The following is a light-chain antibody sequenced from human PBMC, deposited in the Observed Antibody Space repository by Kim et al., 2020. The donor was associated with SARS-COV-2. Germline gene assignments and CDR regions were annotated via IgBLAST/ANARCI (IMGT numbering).Light chain of an antibody. CDR3: STWDDSLSGWV. CDR2: RNS. V-gene: IGLV1-47*01. J-gene: IGLJ3*02. Sequence: GQRVTIVCSGSSSNIGSNSVVWYQQLPGTAPKLLIYRNSQRPSGVPDRFSGSKSGTSASLAISGLRSEDEADYYCSTWDDSLSGWVFGGGTQLTVL. CDR1: SSNIGSNS.